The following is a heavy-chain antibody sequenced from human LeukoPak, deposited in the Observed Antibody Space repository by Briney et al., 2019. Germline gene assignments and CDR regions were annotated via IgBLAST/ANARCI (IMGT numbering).Heavy chain of an antibody. CDR3: ARDGAAAGLYFDL. Sequence: GGSLRLSCAVSGFTFSSYWMNWVRQAPGKGLEWVASIKQDGGEKSYVDSVKGRFTISRDNAKNSLYLQMSSLRAEDTAVYYCARDGAAAGLYFDLWGQGTLVTVSS. J-gene: IGHJ4*01. D-gene: IGHD6-13*01. CDR1: GFTFSSYW. V-gene: IGHV3-7*01. CDR2: IKQDGGEK.